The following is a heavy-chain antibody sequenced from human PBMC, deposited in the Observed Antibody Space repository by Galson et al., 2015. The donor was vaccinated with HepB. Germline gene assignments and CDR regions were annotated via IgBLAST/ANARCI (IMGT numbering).Heavy chain of an antibody. D-gene: IGHD4-23*01. CDR2: ISYDGSNK. CDR1: GFTFSSYG. V-gene: IGHV3-30*18. CDR3: AKELGRYGGNSEACFDY. Sequence: SLRLSCAASGFTFSSYGMHWVRQAPGKGLEWVAVISYDGSNKYYADSVKGRFTISRDNSKNTLYLQMNSLRAEDTAVYYCAKELGRYGGNSEACFDYWGQGTLVTVSS. J-gene: IGHJ4*02.